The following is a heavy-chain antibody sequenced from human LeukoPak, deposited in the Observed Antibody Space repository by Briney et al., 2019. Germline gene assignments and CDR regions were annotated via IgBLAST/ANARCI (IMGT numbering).Heavy chain of an antibody. V-gene: IGHV3-74*01. CDR2: INNPGTGT. J-gene: IGHJ2*01. CDR3: ASQTGNDDSIWNFDL. D-gene: IGHD1-1*01. CDR1: GFTFSSYW. Sequence: GGSLRVSCEASGFTFSSYWMHWVRQVPGKGLVWVAHINNPGTGTTYADAVKGRFTISRDNAKNSLYLQMKSLRAEDTAVYYCASQTGNDDSIWNFDLWGRGTLVTVSS.